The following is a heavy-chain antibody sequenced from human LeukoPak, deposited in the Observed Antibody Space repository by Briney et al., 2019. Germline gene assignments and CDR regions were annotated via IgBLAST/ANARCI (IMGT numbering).Heavy chain of an antibody. V-gene: IGHV2-5*02. CDR3: AHKPNRYRNGWDTGYFDY. CDR1: GCSISTTGVG. D-gene: IGHD6-25*01. J-gene: IGHJ4*02. Sequence: SGPTLVNPTQTPTLACAFSGCSISTTGVGVGWIRQAPGKALEWLVFIYWDDDRRYSPTLKNRLTITKDTSKNQVVLTMINMDHSVRAEYNWAHKPNRYRNGWDTGYFDYWGQGAPVTVSS. CDR2: IYWDDDR.